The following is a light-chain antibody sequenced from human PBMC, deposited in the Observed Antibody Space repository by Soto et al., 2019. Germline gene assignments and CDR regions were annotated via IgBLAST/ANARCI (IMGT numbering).Light chain of an antibody. J-gene: IGLJ1*01. CDR1: SSDVGDYNY. CDR2: DVS. Sequence: QSALTQPASVSGSPGQSITISCTGTSSDVGDYNYVSWYQQHPGKAPKLMIFDVSNRPSGVSNRFSGSKSGNTASLTISGPQAEDEADYYCSSYTSSSTRVFGPGTKLIVL. V-gene: IGLV2-14*01. CDR3: SSYTSSSTRV.